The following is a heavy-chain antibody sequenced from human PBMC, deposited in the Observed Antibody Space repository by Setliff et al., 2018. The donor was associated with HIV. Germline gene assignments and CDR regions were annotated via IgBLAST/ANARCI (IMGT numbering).Heavy chain of an antibody. V-gene: IGHV1-24*01. Sequence: ASVKVSCKISGYTLTGLSIHWVRQAPGKGLEWMANFDPEDGETFYAQKFQGRLTMNEDTSTDTAYMELSSLTSDDTAMYYCATDPGYSSTWYSESFQHWGQGTVVTVSS. CDR2: FDPEDGET. D-gene: IGHD6-13*01. CDR1: GYTLTGLS. CDR3: ATDPGYSSTWYSESFQH. J-gene: IGHJ1*01.